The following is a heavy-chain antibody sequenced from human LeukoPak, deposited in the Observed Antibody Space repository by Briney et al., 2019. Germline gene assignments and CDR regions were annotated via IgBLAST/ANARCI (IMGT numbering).Heavy chain of an antibody. CDR2: ISYDGSNK. Sequence: GGSLRLSCAASGFTFSSYAMHWVRQAPGKGLEWVAVISYDGSNKYYADSVKGRFTISRDNSKNTLYLQMNSLRAEDTAVYYCARGAVIAAAGIGYFDYWGQGTLVTVSS. V-gene: IGHV3-30*04. CDR1: GFTFSSYA. J-gene: IGHJ4*02. D-gene: IGHD6-13*01. CDR3: ARGAVIAAAGIGYFDY.